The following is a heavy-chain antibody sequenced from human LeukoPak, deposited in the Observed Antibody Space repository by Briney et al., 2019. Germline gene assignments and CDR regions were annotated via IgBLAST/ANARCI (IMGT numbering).Heavy chain of an antibody. CDR2: TYYRSQWYN. CDR1: GESVSSNAAS. V-gene: IGHV6-1*01. Sequence: SQTLSLTCAISGESVSSNAASWNWIRQSPSRGLEWLGRTYYRSQWYNEYADYVKSRITINPEISKNQLSRQLNSVIPEDTAVYYCVRGNYNFDYWGQGTLVTVSS. D-gene: IGHD1-7*01. CDR3: VRGNYNFDY. J-gene: IGHJ4*02.